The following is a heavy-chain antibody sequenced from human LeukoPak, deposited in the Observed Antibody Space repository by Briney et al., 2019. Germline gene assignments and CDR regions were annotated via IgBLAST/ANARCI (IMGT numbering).Heavy chain of an antibody. CDR1: GFPFNNAW. V-gene: IGHV3-15*01. CDR2: IKRKSDGGTP. D-gene: IGHD5-24*01. Sequence: GGSLRLSCAASGFPFNNAWMSWVRQAPGKGLEWVGRIKRKSDGGTPDYAAPVEGRFTISRDDSKNTLYLQMNSLRAEDTAVYYCARGMAPTYYYYGMDVWGQGTTVTVSS. J-gene: IGHJ6*02. CDR3: ARGMAPTYYYYGMDV.